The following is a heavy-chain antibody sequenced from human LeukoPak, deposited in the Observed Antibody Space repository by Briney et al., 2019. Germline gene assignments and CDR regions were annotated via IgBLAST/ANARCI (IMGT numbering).Heavy chain of an antibody. D-gene: IGHD2/OR15-2a*01. CDR3: ARETMERIFAFDV. CDR2: ILAGGNSK. Sequence: GGSLRLSCAASGFTFSSYPMHWVRQPPGKGLEWVAAILAGGNSKYYADSVRSRLTISRDNSKNSLYMQMDSLRDEDTAVYYCARETMERIFAFDVWGQGTMVAVSS. J-gene: IGHJ3*01. CDR1: GFTFSSYP. V-gene: IGHV3-30-3*01.